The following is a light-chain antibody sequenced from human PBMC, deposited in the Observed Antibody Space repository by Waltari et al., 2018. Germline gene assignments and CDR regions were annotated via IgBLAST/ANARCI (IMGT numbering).Light chain of an antibody. CDR3: AAWDDSLSGRYV. J-gene: IGLJ1*01. Sequence: QSVLTQPPSASGTPGQRVTISCSGSSPTLGSNYVYWYQQLPGTAPKLLIYRNNQRPSGVPDRCSGSKSGTSASLAISGLRSEDEADYYCAAWDDSLSGRYVFGTGTKVTVL. CDR2: RNN. CDR1: SPTLGSNY. V-gene: IGLV1-47*01.